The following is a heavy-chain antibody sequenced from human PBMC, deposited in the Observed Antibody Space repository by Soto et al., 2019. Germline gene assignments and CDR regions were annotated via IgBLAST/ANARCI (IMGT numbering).Heavy chain of an antibody. CDR3: AREFPYYESSDSYFDY. CDR1: CGSISSYY. V-gene: IGHV4-59*12. Sequence: SDTLSLSCTVSCGSISSYYWSWIRQPPGKGLEWIGYIYYSGSTNYNPSLKSRVTISVDTSKNQFSLKLSSVTPEDTAVYYCAREFPYYESSDSYFDYWGQGALVTVSS. D-gene: IGHD3-16*01. CDR2: IYYSGST. J-gene: IGHJ4*02.